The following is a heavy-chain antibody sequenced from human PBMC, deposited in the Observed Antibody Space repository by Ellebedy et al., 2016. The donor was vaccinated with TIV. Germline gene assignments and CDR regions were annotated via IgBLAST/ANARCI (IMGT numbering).Heavy chain of an antibody. J-gene: IGHJ4*02. CDR3: ARDLVVRGDY. Sequence: ASVKVSXXASGGTFTSYAMHWVRQAPGQRLEWMGWINAGNGNTKYSQKFQGRVTITRDTSASTAYMELSSLRSEDTAVYYCARDLVVRGDYWGQGTLVTVSS. D-gene: IGHD3-10*01. CDR1: GGTFTSYA. V-gene: IGHV1-3*01. CDR2: INAGNGNT.